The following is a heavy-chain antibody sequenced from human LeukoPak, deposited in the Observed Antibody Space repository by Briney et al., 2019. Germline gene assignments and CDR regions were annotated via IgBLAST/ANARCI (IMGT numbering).Heavy chain of an antibody. CDR3: AKLVHYYDSSGFRMSAFDI. Sequence: GGSLRLSCAASGFTVSSNYMSWVRQAPGKGLEWVSVIYSGGSTYYADSVKGRFTISRDNSKNTLYLQMNSLRAEDTAVYYCAKLVHYYDSSGFRMSAFDIWGQGTMVTVSS. D-gene: IGHD3-22*01. V-gene: IGHV3-53*01. CDR1: GFTVSSNY. J-gene: IGHJ3*02. CDR2: IYSGGST.